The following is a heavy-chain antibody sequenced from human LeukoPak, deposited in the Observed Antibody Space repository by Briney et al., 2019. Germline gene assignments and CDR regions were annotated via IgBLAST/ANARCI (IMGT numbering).Heavy chain of an antibody. J-gene: IGHJ4*02. Sequence: PGRSLRLSCAASGFTFSSYGMHWVRQAPGKGLEWVASISFDDTNKVYSDSVKGRFTVSRDTSNNTLYLQMDSLRTEDTAVYYCARDCSSAICYAAFDHWGQGTLVTVSS. CDR3: ARDCSSAICYAAFDH. CDR1: GFTFSSYG. CDR2: ISFDDTNK. V-gene: IGHV3-30*03. D-gene: IGHD2-2*01.